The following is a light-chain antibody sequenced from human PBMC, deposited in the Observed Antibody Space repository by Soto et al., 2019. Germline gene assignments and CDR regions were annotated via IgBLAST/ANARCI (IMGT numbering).Light chain of an antibody. CDR3: AAWDASLSGVI. Sequence: QSVLTQSPSASGAPGQRVTISCSGSSSNIGSNTVNWYQQLTGTAPKRLIYNDNQRPSGVPDRFSGSKSGTSASLAISGLQSEDEADYFCAAWDASLSGVIFGGGTKLTVL. J-gene: IGLJ2*01. CDR2: NDN. CDR1: SSNIGSNT. V-gene: IGLV1-44*01.